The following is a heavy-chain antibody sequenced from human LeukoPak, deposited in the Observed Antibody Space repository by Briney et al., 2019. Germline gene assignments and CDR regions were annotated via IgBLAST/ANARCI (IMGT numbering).Heavy chain of an antibody. J-gene: IGHJ4*02. CDR1: GYTFTSYY. Sequence: ASVKVSCKASGYTFTSYYMHWVRQAPGQGLEWMGIINPSGGSTSYAQKFQGRVTMTRDTSTSTVYMELSSLRSEDTAVYYCARDSGGYCSGGSCPIYYFDYWGQGTLVTVS. V-gene: IGHV1-46*01. CDR2: INPSGGST. CDR3: ARDSGGYCSGGSCPIYYFDY. D-gene: IGHD2-15*01.